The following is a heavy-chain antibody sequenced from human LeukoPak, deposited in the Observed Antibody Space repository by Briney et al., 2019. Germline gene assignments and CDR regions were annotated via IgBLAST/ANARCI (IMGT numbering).Heavy chain of an antibody. CDR1: GGSISSYY. CDR3: AREMWSAAATTYDWFDP. Sequence: SETLSLTCTVSGGSISSYYWSWIRQPAGKGLEWIGRIYTSGSTNYNPSLKSRVTMSVDTSSNQFSLKLSSVTAADTAVYYCAREMWSAAATTYDWFDPWGQGTLVTVSS. D-gene: IGHD6-13*01. J-gene: IGHJ5*02. V-gene: IGHV4-4*07. CDR2: IYTSGST.